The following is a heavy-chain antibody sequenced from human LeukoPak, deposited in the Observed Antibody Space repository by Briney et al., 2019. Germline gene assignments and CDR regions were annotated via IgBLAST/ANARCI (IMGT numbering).Heavy chain of an antibody. D-gene: IGHD3-10*01. Sequence: GGSLRLSCAASGFIFSSSWMSWFRQAPGKGLEWVANIKQDGSEKYYVDSVRGRFTISRDNAKNSLYLQMNSLRVEDTAIYYCVKVAKYYYGSETYYFFEHWGQGTPVTASS. CDR3: VKVAKYYYGSETYYFFEH. CDR1: GFIFSSSW. J-gene: IGHJ4*02. CDR2: IKQDGSEK. V-gene: IGHV3-7*01.